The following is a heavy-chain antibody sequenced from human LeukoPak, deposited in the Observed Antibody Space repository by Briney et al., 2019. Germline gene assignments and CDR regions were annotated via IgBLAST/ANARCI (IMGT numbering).Heavy chain of an antibody. CDR1: GGTFSSYA. Sequence: SVKVSCKASGGTFSSYAISWVRQAPGQGLEWMGRIIPNLGIANYAQKFQGRVTITADKSTSTAYMELSSLRSEDTAVYYCARPYYYDSSGYYSSYYYYGMDVWGQGTTVTVSS. D-gene: IGHD3-22*01. CDR2: IIPNLGIA. J-gene: IGHJ6*02. V-gene: IGHV1-69*04. CDR3: ARPYYYDSSGYYSSYYYYGMDV.